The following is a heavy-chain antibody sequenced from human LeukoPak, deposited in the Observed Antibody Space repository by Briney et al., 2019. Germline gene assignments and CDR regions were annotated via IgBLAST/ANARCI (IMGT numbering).Heavy chain of an antibody. Sequence: ASVKVSCRASGYTFTSYDINWVRQATGQGLEWMGWMNPNSGNTGYAQKFQGRVTMTRNTSISTAYMELSSLRSEDTAVYYCARTAVAGTVVRWFDPWGQGTLVTVSS. J-gene: IGHJ5*02. CDR1: GYTFTSYD. CDR3: ARTAVAGTVVRWFDP. V-gene: IGHV1-8*01. CDR2: MNPNSGNT. D-gene: IGHD6-19*01.